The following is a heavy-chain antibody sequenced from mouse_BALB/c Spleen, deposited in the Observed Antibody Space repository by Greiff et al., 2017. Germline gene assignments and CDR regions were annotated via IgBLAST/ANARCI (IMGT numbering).Heavy chain of an antibody. CDR1: GFTFSSFG. CDR3: AKNYYYGSSYYAMDY. D-gene: IGHD1-1*01. J-gene: IGHJ4*01. Sequence: DVKLVESGGGLVQPGGSRKLSCAASGFTFSSFGMQWVRQAPEKGLEWVAYISSGSSTIYYADTVKGRFTISRDNPKNTLFLQMTSLRSEDTAMYYCAKNYYYGSSYYAMDYWGQGTSVTVSS. V-gene: IGHV5-17*02. CDR2: ISSGSSTI.